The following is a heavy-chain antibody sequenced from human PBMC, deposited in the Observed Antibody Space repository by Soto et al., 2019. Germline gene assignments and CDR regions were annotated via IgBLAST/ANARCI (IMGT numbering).Heavy chain of an antibody. D-gene: IGHD5-18*01. CDR1: GYIFTNND. Sequence: ASVKVSCKASGYIFTNNDVSWVRQATGRGLEWMGWMNPGSGDTGYAQKFQGRVTMTRNISIATAYMELSSLRADDTAIYYCARMASFGSLNWFDPWGQGTLVTVSP. J-gene: IGHJ5*02. V-gene: IGHV1-8*01. CDR3: ARMASFGSLNWFDP. CDR2: MNPGSGDT.